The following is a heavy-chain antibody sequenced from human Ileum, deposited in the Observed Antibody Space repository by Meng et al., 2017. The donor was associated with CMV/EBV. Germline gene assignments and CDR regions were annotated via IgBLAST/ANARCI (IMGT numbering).Heavy chain of an antibody. J-gene: IGHJ4*02. CDR1: GGSFSSFS. Sequence: VQLQQWVAGLFKPSETLSLTCGVNGGSFSSFSWTWIRQPPGKGPEWIGDINHRGTTNYSPSLKSRVTISIDTSKKQFSLRLSSLTAADTAVYYCTRGRVGDWGFDFWGQGTLVTVSS. D-gene: IGHD1-26*01. V-gene: IGHV4-34*02. CDR2: INHRGTT. CDR3: TRGRVGDWGFDF.